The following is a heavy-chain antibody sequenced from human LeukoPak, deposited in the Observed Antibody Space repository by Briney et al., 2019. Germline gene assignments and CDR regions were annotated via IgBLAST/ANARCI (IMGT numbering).Heavy chain of an antibody. Sequence: SETLSLTCTVSGASITSYTYYWGWIRQPPGKGLEWIGEINHSGSTNYNPSLKSRVTISVDTSKNQFSLKLSSVTAADTAVYYCARVKEVVISSNWFDPWGQGTLVTVSS. V-gene: IGHV4-39*07. J-gene: IGHJ5*02. D-gene: IGHD3-22*01. CDR1: GASITSYTYY. CDR3: ARVKEVVISSNWFDP. CDR2: INHSGST.